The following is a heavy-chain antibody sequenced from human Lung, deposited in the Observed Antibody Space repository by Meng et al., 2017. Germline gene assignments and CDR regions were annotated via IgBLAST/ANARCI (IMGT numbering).Heavy chain of an antibody. J-gene: IGHJ5*01. Sequence: VLLVESGGGVGQPGRSLILSCSASGFSFSLYDMHWVRQAPGRGLEWLALVSYDRTKKYYSDSVRGRFTISRDNSKSTLYLQMNSLRAEDTAVYYCAKANTYADSWGQGTLVTVSS. CDR2: VSYDRTKK. CDR1: GFSFSLYD. D-gene: IGHD5-18*01. V-gene: IGHV3-30*18. CDR3: AKANTYADS.